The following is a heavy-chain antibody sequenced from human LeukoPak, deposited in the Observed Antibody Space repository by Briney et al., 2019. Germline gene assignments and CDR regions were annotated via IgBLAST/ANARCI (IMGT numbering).Heavy chain of an antibody. CDR2: INPSGGST. V-gene: IGHV1-46*01. J-gene: IGHJ6*02. D-gene: IGHD6-13*01. CDR3: AREGYSSSWPYYYGMDV. CDR1: GYTFTSYY. Sequence: ASVKVSCKASGYTFTSYYMHWVRQAPGQGLEWMGIINPSGGSTSYAQKLQGRVTITADESTSTAYMELSSLRSEDTAVYYCAREGYSSSWPYYYGMDVWGQGTTVTVSS.